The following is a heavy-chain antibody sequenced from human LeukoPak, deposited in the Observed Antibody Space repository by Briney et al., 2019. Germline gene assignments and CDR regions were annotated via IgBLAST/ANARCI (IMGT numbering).Heavy chain of an antibody. CDR3: ARGPPYIVVVTAIGFFDY. Sequence: PSQTLSLTCTVSVGSISSGCYYWSWIRQPPGKGLEWIGEINHSGSTNYNPSLKSRVTISVDTSKNQFSLKLSSVTAADTAVYYCARGPPYIVVVTAIGFFDYWGQGTLVTVSS. J-gene: IGHJ4*02. V-gene: IGHV4-39*07. CDR2: INHSGST. D-gene: IGHD2-21*02. CDR1: VGSISSGCYY.